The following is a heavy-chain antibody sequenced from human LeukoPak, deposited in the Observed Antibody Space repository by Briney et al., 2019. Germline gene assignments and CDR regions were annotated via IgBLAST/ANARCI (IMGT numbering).Heavy chain of an antibody. J-gene: IGHJ3*01. CDR1: GFTFSSYW. D-gene: IGHD6-13*01. Sequence: PGGSLRLSCAASGFTFSSYWMHWVRQAPGKGLVWVSRINRDGSSTSYADSVAGRFTISRDNSNNALFLQMNNLRAEDVAIYYCARGASSWEYTTFDVWGQGAIVTVSS. V-gene: IGHV3-74*01. CDR2: INRDGSST. CDR3: ARGASSWEYTTFDV.